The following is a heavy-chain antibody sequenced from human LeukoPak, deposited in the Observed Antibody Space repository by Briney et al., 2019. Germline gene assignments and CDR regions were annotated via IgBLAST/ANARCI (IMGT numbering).Heavy chain of an antibody. Sequence: PGGSLRLSCAASGFTFSSYSMSWVRQAPKGLEWVSSISSSSSYIYYADSVKGRFTISRDNAKNSLYLQMNSLRAEDTAVYYCARARELGFDYWGQGTLVTVSS. D-gene: IGHD1-7*01. J-gene: IGHJ4*02. V-gene: IGHV3-21*01. CDR1: GFTFSSYS. CDR2: ISSSSSYI. CDR3: ARARELGFDY.